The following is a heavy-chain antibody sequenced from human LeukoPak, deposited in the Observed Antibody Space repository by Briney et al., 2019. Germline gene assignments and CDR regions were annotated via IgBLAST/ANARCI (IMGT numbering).Heavy chain of an antibody. CDR1: GGSISSYY. J-gene: IGHJ4*02. V-gene: IGHV4-59*01. CDR3: ARGLYGDYFDY. CDR2: IYYSGST. Sequence: SETLSLTCTVSGGSISSYYWSWIRQPPGKGLEWIGYIYYSGSTNYNPSLKSRVTISVDTSKNQFSLKLSSLTAADTAVYYCARGLYGDYFDYWGQGTLVTVSS. D-gene: IGHD4-17*01.